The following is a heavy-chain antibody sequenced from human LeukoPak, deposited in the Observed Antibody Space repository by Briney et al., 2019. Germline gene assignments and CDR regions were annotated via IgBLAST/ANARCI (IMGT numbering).Heavy chain of an antibody. CDR2: LYSDGNT. Sequence: GGSLRLSSAASGFTFISNDKTWVRQAPGKGLEWVSVLYSDGNTKYADSVQGQFTISRDNSKITLYLEMNSLSPDDTAVYYCARGVEPLAANTLAYWGQGTLVTVSS. D-gene: IGHD1-14*01. J-gene: IGHJ4*02. V-gene: IGHV3-53*01. CDR3: ARGVEPLAANTLAY. CDR1: GFTFISND.